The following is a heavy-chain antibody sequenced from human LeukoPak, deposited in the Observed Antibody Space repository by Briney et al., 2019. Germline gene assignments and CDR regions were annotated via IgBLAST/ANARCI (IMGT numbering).Heavy chain of an antibody. Sequence: GGSLRLSSAASGFTFSSYAMPWVRQAPGKGLEYVSAISSNGGSTYYANSVKGRFTISRDNSKNALYLQVGSLRAEDMAVYYCASVDPDGCPPEGAFDIWGQGTMVTVSS. CDR2: ISSNGGST. J-gene: IGHJ3*02. CDR1: GFTFSSYA. CDR3: ASVDPDGCPPEGAFDI. V-gene: IGHV3-64*01. D-gene: IGHD5-24*01.